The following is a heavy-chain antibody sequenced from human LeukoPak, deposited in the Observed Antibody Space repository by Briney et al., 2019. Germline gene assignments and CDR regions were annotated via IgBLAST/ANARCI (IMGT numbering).Heavy chain of an antibody. V-gene: IGHV1-46*01. CDR3: ARTLGDIVVVTALDY. J-gene: IGHJ4*02. CDR1: GYTLTSYY. D-gene: IGHD2-21*02. CDR2: INPSGGST. Sequence: ASVKVSCKASGYTLTSYYMHWVRQAPGQGLEWMGIINPSGGSTSYAQKFQGRVTMTRDMSTSTVYMELSSLRSEDTAVYYCARTLGDIVVVTALDYWGQGTLVTVSS.